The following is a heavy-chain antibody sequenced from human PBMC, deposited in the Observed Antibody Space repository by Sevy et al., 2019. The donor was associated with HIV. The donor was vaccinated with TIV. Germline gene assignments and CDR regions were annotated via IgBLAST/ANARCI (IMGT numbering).Heavy chain of an antibody. CDR1: GGSFSGYY. Sequence: SETLCLTCAVYGGSFSGYYWSWIRHPPGKGLEWIGEINHSGSTNYNPSLKSRVTISVDTSKNQFSLKLSSVTAADTAVYYCARGRWSCSSTSCNYYYYYGMDVWGQGTTVTVSS. CDR2: INHSGST. CDR3: ARGRWSCSSTSCNYYYYYGMDV. V-gene: IGHV4-34*01. J-gene: IGHJ6*02. D-gene: IGHD2-2*01.